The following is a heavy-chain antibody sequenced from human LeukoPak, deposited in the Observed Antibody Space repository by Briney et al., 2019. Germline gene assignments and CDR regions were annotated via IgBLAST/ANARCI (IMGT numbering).Heavy chain of an antibody. V-gene: IGHV3-53*01. J-gene: IGHJ4*02. D-gene: IGHD4-11*01. CDR2: IYSGGST. Sequence: GGSLRHSCAASGLTVSSNYMSWVRQAPGRGLEWVSVIYSGGSTYYADSVKVRFTISRDTSNNTLYLPMNSLRAEDTAVYYCARGVIDVYSRIRRLDYWGQGTLVTVSS. CDR1: GLTVSSNY. CDR3: ARGVIDVYSRIRRLDY.